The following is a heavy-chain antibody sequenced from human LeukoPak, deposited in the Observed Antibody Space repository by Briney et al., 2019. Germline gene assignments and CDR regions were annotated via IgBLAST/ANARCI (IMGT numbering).Heavy chain of an antibody. CDR1: GASISNGGYA. V-gene: IGHV4-30-2*01. CDR2: IYHSGST. CDR3: ARDQGVEGNWFDP. J-gene: IGHJ5*02. D-gene: IGHD3-16*01. Sequence: SETLSLTCAVSGASISNGGYAWSWIRQPPGKGLEWIGYIYHSGSTYYNPPLKSRVTMSVDRSKNQFSLKLSSVTAADTAVYYCARDQGVEGNWFDPWGQGTLVTVSS.